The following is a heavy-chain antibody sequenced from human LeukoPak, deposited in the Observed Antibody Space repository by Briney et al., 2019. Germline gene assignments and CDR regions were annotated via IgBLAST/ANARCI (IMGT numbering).Heavy chain of an antibody. Sequence: GGSLRLSCAPSGFAFQTYALSWVRQAPGKGLEWVSTISGSRGHTYHADSVKGRFSISRDNSRDTLYLQMNSLRAEDTAVYYCAKFFRRVATLWEYYDCWGQGTLVTVSS. CDR2: ISGSRGHT. D-gene: IGHD5-12*01. V-gene: IGHV3-23*01. CDR3: AKFFRRVATLWEYYDC. J-gene: IGHJ4*02. CDR1: GFAFQTYA.